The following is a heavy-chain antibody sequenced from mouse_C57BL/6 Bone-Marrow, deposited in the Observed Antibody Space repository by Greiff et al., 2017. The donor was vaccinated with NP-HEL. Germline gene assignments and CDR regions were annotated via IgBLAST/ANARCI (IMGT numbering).Heavy chain of an antibody. J-gene: IGHJ2*01. D-gene: IGHD2-1*01. V-gene: IGHV1-69*01. Sequence: VQLQQSGAELVMPGASVKLSCKASGYTFTSYWMHWVKQRPGQGLEWIGEIDPSDSYTNYNQKFKGKSTLTVDKSSSTAYMQLSSLTSEDSAVYYCAREFYGNFYFDYWGQGTTLTVSS. CDR1: GYTFTSYW. CDR2: IDPSDSYT. CDR3: AREFYGNFYFDY.